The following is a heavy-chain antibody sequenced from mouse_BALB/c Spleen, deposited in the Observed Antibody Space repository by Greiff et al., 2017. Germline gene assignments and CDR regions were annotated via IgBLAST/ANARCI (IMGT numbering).Heavy chain of an antibody. V-gene: IGHV5-4*02. CDR3: ARVPITTVVATDWYFDV. CDR2: ISDGGSYT. CDR1: GFTFSDYY. Sequence: EAKLVESGGGLVKPGGSLKLSCAASGFTFSDYYMYWVRQTPEKRLEWVATISDGGSYTYYPDSVKGRFTISRDNAKNNLYLQMSSLKSEDTAMYYCARVPITTVVATDWYFDVWGAGTTVTVSS. D-gene: IGHD1-1*01. J-gene: IGHJ1*01.